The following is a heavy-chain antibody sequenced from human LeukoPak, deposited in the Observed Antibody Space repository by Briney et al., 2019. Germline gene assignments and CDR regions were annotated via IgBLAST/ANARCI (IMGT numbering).Heavy chain of an antibody. D-gene: IGHD3-10*01. V-gene: IGHV3-30*18. CDR2: ISYDGNTK. Sequence: PGRSLRLSCATSGFTFSTYGMHWVRQAPGKGLEWVAAISYDGNTKNYADSVKGRFTISRDNSKNTLYLQMNSLRAEDTAVYHCAKVFRSGSWLFDIWGQGTMVTVSS. CDR3: AKVFRSGSWLFDI. J-gene: IGHJ3*02. CDR1: GFTFSTYG.